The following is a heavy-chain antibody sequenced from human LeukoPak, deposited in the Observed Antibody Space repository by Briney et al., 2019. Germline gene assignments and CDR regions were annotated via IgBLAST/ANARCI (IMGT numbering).Heavy chain of an antibody. CDR3: AREDIVVVPAAIRGGSFDY. J-gene: IGHJ4*02. CDR2: IIPIPGIA. V-gene: IGHV1-69*04. D-gene: IGHD2-2*02. CDR1: GGTFSSYA. Sequence: ASVKVSCKASGGTFSSYAISWVRQAPGQGLEWMGRIIPIPGIANYAQKFQGRVTITADKSTSTAYMELSSLRSEDTAVYYCAREDIVVVPAAIRGGSFDYWGQGTLVTVSS.